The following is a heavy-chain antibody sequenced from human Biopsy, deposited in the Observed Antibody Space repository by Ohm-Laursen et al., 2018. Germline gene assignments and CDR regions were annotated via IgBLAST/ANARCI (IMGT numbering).Heavy chain of an antibody. J-gene: IGHJ4*02. CDR1: GGTFSNYA. V-gene: IGHV1-69*17. CDR2: IIAASGLV. D-gene: IGHD3-3*01. Sequence: SSVKVSCKVSGGTFSNYAISWVRQAPGEGLEWMGGIIAASGLVNYAPKFQGRVSITADKSTTTAYMELSNLISEDTAVYYCATPFQYYDSWGGYPPFDHWGQGTLVTVSS. CDR3: ATPFQYYDSWGGYPPFDH.